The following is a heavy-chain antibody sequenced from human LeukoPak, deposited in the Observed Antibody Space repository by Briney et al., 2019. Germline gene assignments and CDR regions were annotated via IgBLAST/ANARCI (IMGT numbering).Heavy chain of an antibody. CDR3: AKDYYDFWSGPFNWFDP. D-gene: IGHD3-3*01. J-gene: IGHJ5*02. Sequence: PGGSLRLSCAASGFTFSNYWMSWVRQAPGKGLEWMANIKQDGSEKYYVDSVKGRFTISRDNSKNTLYLQMNSLRAEDTAVYYCAKDYYDFWSGPFNWFDPWGQGTLVTVSS. CDR1: GFTFSNYW. V-gene: IGHV3-7*01. CDR2: IKQDGSEK.